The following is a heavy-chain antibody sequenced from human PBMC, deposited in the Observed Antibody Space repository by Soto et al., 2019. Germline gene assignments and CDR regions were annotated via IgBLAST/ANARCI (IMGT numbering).Heavy chain of an antibody. Sequence: TLSLTCAVSGFSISSGGYSCNWIRQPPGKGKEWIGYIYHSGSTYYSTSLMSRVTISIDTSKNQFSFTLNSVIAADTAVYFCARRVVPASIGYWCQGMLVTVSS. CDR3: ARRVVPASIGY. CDR2: IYHSGST. V-gene: IGHV4-30-2*02. D-gene: IGHD2-2*01. CDR1: GFSISSGGYS. J-gene: IGHJ4*02.